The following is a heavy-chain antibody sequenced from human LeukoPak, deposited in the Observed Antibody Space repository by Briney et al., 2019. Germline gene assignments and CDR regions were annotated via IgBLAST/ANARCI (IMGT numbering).Heavy chain of an antibody. CDR3: ARGVYIAAAQYAY. D-gene: IGHD6-13*01. J-gene: IGHJ4*02. CDR1: GGSISSYC. V-gene: IGHV4-59*01. Sequence: SETLSLTCTVSGGSISSYCWNWIRQPPGKGLEWIGYIYYSGTTSYNPSLKSRVTISVDTSKNQFSPKLSSVTAADTAVYYCARGVYIAAAQYAYWGQGTLVTVSS. CDR2: IYYSGTT.